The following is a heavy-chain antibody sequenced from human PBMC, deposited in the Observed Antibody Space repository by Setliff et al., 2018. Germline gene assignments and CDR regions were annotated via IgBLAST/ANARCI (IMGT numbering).Heavy chain of an antibody. CDR1: GFTFSRYW. CDR2: IKQDGSEK. J-gene: IGHJ6*03. D-gene: IGHD3-10*01. Sequence: GGSLRLSCAASGFTFSRYWMSWVRQAPGKGLEWVANIKQDGSEKYYVDSVKGRFTIPRDNAKNSLYLQMNSLRAEDTAVYYCATATRGAGDYFYVAVWGKGTTVTVSS. CDR3: ATATRGAGDYFYVAV. V-gene: IGHV3-7*01.